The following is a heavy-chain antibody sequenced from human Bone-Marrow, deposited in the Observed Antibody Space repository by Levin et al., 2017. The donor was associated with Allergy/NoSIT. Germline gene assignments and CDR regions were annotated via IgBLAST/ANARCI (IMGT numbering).Heavy chain of an antibody. D-gene: IGHD2-2*01. V-gene: IGHV3-21*01. CDR2: ISSSSSYI. CDR1: GFTFSSYS. CDR3: ARDCSSTSCYCVGFDY. J-gene: IGHJ4*02. Sequence: GGSLRLSCAASGFTFSSYSMNWVRQAPGKGLEWVSSISSSSSYIYYADSVKGRFTISRDNAKNSLYLQMNSLRAEDTAVYYCARDCSSTSCYCVGFDYWGQGTLVTVSS.